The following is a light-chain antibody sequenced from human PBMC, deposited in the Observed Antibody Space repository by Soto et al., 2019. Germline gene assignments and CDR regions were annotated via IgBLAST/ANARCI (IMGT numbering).Light chain of an antibody. CDR1: QTISNTY. CDR2: GAS. V-gene: IGKV3-20*01. Sequence: EIVLTQSPGTLSLSPGETATLSCRASQTISNTYLAWYQQKPGQAPRLLIYGASTRATGIPGRFSCSGSGTDFTLTVNRLEPEDFAVYYCQQYGSSPRTFGQGTKVEI. J-gene: IGKJ1*01. CDR3: QQYGSSPRT.